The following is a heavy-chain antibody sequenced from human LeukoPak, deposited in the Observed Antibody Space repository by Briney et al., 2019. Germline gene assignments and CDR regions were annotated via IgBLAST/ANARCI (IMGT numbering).Heavy chain of an antibody. CDR3: XRXXXXXXXSGSFDY. CDR1: GFTVSSNY. D-gene: IGHD3-22*01. J-gene: IGHJ4*02. V-gene: IGHV3-23*01. Sequence: QTGGSLRLSCAASGFTVSSNYMSWVRQAPGKGLEWVSAISGSGGSTYYADSVKGRFTISRDNSKNTLYLQMNSLRAEDMAVYYCXRXXXXXXXSGSFDYWGQGTXXT. CDR2: ISGSGGST.